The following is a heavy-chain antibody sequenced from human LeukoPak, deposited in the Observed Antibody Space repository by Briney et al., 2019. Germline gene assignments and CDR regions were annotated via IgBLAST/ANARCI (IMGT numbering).Heavy chain of an antibody. J-gene: IGHJ1*01. CDR1: GFTFSSYA. D-gene: IGHD1-26*01. CDR2: ISGSGGST. V-gene: IGHV3-23*01. CDR3: AKAPPTLVYSGSYYFPLLYFQH. Sequence: PGGSLRLSCAASGFTFSSYAMSWVRQAPGKGLEWVSAISGSGGSTYYADSVKGRFTISRDNSKNTLYLQMNSLRAEDTAVYYCAKAPPTLVYSGSYYFPLLYFQHWGQGTLVTVSS.